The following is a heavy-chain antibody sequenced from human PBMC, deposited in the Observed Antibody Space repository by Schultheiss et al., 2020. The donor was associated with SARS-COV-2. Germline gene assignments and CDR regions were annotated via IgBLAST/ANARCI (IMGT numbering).Heavy chain of an antibody. V-gene: IGHV3-66*01. J-gene: IGHJ4*02. CDR1: GFTVSSNY. Sequence: GGSLRLSCAASGFTVSSNYMSWVRQAPGKGLEWVSVIYSGGSTYYADSVKGRFTISRDNSKNTLYLQMNSLRAEDTAVYYCAKGGTYQLLNYYFDYWGQGTLVTVSS. D-gene: IGHD2-2*01. CDR3: AKGGTYQLLNYYFDY. CDR2: IYSGGST.